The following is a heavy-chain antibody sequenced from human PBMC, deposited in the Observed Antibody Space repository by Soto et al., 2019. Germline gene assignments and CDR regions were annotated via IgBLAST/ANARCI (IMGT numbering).Heavy chain of an antibody. Sequence: SETLSLTCTVPGGSISSSSYYWGWIRQPPGKGLEWIGSIYYSGSTYYNPSLKSRVTISVDTSKNQFSLKLSSVTAADTAVYYCARRYNWNYYYYYYGMDVWGQGTTVTVSS. D-gene: IGHD1-7*01. CDR2: IYYSGST. CDR1: GGSISSSSYY. J-gene: IGHJ6*02. V-gene: IGHV4-39*01. CDR3: ARRYNWNYYYYYYGMDV.